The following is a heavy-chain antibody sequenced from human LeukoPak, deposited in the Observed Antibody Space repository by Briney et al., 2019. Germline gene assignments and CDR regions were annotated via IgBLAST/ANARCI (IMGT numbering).Heavy chain of an antibody. Sequence: SETLSLTCTVSGGSISSSSYYWGWIRQPPGKGLEWIGSIYYSGSTYYNPSLKSRVTISVDTSKNQFSLKLSSVTAADTAVYYCAKDPALLWFGELDWYFDLWGRGTLVTVSS. CDR2: IYYSGST. D-gene: IGHD3-10*01. J-gene: IGHJ2*01. V-gene: IGHV4-39*07. CDR1: GGSISSSSYY. CDR3: AKDPALLWFGELDWYFDL.